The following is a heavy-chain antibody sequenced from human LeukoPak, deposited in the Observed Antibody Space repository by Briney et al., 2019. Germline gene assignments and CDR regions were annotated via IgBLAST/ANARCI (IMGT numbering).Heavy chain of an antibody. D-gene: IGHD1-26*01. V-gene: IGHV4-4*07. Sequence: SETLTLTCTVSGDSISTYKWSWIRQPAGKGLEWIGRIYASGSTNYNPSLKSRVTMSVDTSKNQFSLNLSSVTAADMAVYFCVRGIPGATAPDSWGQGTLVTVSS. J-gene: IGHJ4*02. CDR2: IYASGST. CDR3: VRGIPGATAPDS. CDR1: GDSISTYK.